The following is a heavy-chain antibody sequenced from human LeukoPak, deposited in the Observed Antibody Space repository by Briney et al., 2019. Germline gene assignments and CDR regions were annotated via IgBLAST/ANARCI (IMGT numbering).Heavy chain of an antibody. D-gene: IGHD3-10*01. CDR2: ISTYNVNT. CDR3: ARGGSWYYGSGSSYPWGYKWFDP. CDR1: GYTFTSHG. Sequence: ASVKVSCKASGYTFTSHGITWVRQAPGQGLEWMGWISTYNVNTNYAQKLQGRVTMTTDTSTSTAYMELRSLRSDDTAVYYCARGGSWYYGSGSSYPWGYKWFDPWGQGTLVTVSS. J-gene: IGHJ5*02. V-gene: IGHV1-18*04.